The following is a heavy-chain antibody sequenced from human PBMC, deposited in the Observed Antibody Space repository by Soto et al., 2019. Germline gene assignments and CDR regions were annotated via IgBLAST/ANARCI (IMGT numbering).Heavy chain of an antibody. Sequence: LSLTCTVSGDSISNTNWWSWVRQPPGKGLEWIGEIYHSGSTNYNPSLKSRVSISVDKSKNQFSLNLTSVTAADTAVYFCAKRSLRRLRFVETHWGQGTLVTVSS. V-gene: IGHV4-4*01. CDR2: IYHSGST. CDR1: GDSISNTNW. J-gene: IGHJ4*02. D-gene: IGHD3-3*01. CDR3: AKRSLRRLRFVETH.